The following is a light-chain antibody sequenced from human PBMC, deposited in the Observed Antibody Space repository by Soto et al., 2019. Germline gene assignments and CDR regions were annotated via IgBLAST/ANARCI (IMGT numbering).Light chain of an antibody. CDR3: QQSYSTPPT. Sequence: DIQMTQSPSSLSASVGDRVTITCRASQSISTLLNWYQHKPRKAPKVLIYAASSVYSGVPSRFSGGGSETDFTLTISSLQPEEFATYYCQQSYSTPPTFGQGTKLEI. CDR2: AAS. V-gene: IGKV1-39*01. CDR1: QSISTL. J-gene: IGKJ2*01.